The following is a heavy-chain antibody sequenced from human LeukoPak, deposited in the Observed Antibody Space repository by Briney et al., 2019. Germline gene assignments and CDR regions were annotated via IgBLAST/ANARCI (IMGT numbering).Heavy chain of an antibody. D-gene: IGHD1-7*01. CDR3: VRENWYYDY. J-gene: IGHJ4*02. V-gene: IGHV1-2*02. Sequence: GASVKVSCKASGYTFSGYYIHWVRQAPGQGLEWVGWINFNSGGTNYAQKFQGRVTMTRDTSISTVYMELSGLRSDDTAVYYCVRENWYYDYWGQGTLVTVSS. CDR1: GYTFSGYY. CDR2: INFNSGGT.